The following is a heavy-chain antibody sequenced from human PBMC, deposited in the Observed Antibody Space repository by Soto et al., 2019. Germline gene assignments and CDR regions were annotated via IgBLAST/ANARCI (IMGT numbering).Heavy chain of an antibody. CDR3: ARDLPKYADY. D-gene: IGHD2-8*01. CDR1: GFTFSTTA. CDR2: RSYHGSNK. J-gene: IGHJ4*02. V-gene: IGHV3-30*09. Sequence: QVQLVESGGGVVQPGGSLRLSCAASGFTFSTTAMHWGRQAPGKGLEWVALRSYHGSNKYYADSVEGRFALSRDNSKNTVYLQMNSLRAEDTAAYYCARDLPKYADYWGQGTLVTVSS.